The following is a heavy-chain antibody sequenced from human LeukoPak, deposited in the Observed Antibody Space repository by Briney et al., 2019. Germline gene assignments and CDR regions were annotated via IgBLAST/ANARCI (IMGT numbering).Heavy chain of an antibody. J-gene: IGHJ3*02. V-gene: IGHV4-4*02. CDR1: GGSISSSNW. CDR3: AILRWRDDAFYI. Sequence: PSGTLSLTCAVSGGSISSSNWWSWVRPPPGEGLGWIGEIYHSGSTNYNPSLKRLVTISLDKSKNHFSLKLSSVTAPDTAVYYCAILRWRDDAFYISGQGTMVTASS. D-gene: IGHD3-3*01. CDR2: IYHSGST.